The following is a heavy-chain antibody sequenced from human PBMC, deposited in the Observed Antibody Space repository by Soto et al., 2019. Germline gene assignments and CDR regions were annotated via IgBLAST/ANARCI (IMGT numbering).Heavy chain of an antibody. J-gene: IGHJ3*02. CDR1: GFTFSSYS. D-gene: IGHD3-16*01. CDR2: ISSSSSTI. V-gene: IGHV3-48*01. Sequence: GSLRLSCAASGFTFSSYSMNWVRQAPGKGLEWVSYISSSSSTIYYADSVKGRFTISRDNAKNSLYLQMNSLRAEDTAVYYCARDWQLGDAIDIWGQGTMVTVSS. CDR3: ARDWQLGDAIDI.